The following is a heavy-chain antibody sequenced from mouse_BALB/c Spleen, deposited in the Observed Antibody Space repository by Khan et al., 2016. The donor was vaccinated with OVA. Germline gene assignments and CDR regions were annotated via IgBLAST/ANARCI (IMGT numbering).Heavy chain of an antibody. Sequence: EVELVESGGDLVKPGGSLKLSCAASGFTFSTFAMSWVRQTPDKRLEWVATINTDGDYIYYPDSVKGRFTISRDNAKNTLYLQMSSLRTDDTAMYYCASHTYVPFAYWSHGTLVTVSA. J-gene: IGHJ3*01. D-gene: IGHD1-1*01. CDR1: GFTFSTFA. CDR3: ASHTYVPFAY. V-gene: IGHV5-6*01. CDR2: INTDGDYI.